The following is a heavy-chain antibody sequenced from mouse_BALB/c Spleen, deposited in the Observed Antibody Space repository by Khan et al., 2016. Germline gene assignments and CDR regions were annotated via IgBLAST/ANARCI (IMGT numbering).Heavy chain of an antibody. CDR2: IWAGGST. V-gene: IGHV2-9*02. CDR1: GFSLTNSG. Sequence: QVQLKESGPGLVAPSQSLSITCTVSGFSLTNSGVHWVRQPPRKGLDWLGVIWAGGSTDYNSALMSRLSITRDTTQNQVFLKMNSLQTDDTAMYSYARDDQDFDAWFASWGQGTLVTVSA. CDR3: ARDDQDFDAWFAS. J-gene: IGHJ3*01.